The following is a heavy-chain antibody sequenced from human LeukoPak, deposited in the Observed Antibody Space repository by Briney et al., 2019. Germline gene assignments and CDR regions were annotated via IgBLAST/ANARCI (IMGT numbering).Heavy chain of an antibody. CDR1: GYTFTDYY. CDR2: INPKSGDK. V-gene: IGHV1-2*02. CDR3: AKWKLVGGYTDGCY. D-gene: IGHD1-26*01. J-gene: IGHJ4*01. Sequence: AASVRLSCTASGYTFTDYYMHWVRQAPGQGLEWMGWINPKSGDKNYADRVKGRVTMTRDNSINTAYIELNSLTSEDTAVYYCAKWKLVGGYTDGCYWGLGTLVTVSS.